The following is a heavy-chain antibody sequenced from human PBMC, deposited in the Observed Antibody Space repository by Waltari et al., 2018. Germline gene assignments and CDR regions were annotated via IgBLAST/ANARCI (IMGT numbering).Heavy chain of an antibody. CDR1: GFTFSSYG. V-gene: IGHV3-33*06. Sequence: QVQLVESGGGVVQPGRSLRLSCAASGFTFSSYGMPWVRQAPGKGLEWVAVIWYDGSNKYYADSVKGRFTISRDNSKNTLYLQMNSLRAEDTAVYYCAKGGSSGLPDAFDIWGQGTMVTVSS. J-gene: IGHJ3*02. D-gene: IGHD6-19*01. CDR2: IWYDGSNK. CDR3: AKGGSSGLPDAFDI.